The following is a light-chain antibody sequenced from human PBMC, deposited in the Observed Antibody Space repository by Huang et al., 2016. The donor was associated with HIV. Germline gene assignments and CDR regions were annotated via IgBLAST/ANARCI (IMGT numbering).Light chain of an antibody. CDR1: QGISNS. Sequence: DIQMTQSPSSLSASVGDRVTIPCRASQGISNSLAWYQQKPGKAPKLLLYDASKLESGVPFRFSGSGSGTNYTLTISSLQPEDSATYYCQQYYTIRAFGQGTKVEVK. V-gene: IGKV1-NL1*01. CDR2: DAS. J-gene: IGKJ1*01. CDR3: QQYYTIRA.